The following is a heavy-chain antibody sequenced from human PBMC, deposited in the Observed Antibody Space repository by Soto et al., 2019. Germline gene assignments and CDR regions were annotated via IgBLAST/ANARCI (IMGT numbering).Heavy chain of an antibody. CDR3: ATHGWDL. CDR1: GFTFSRSD. J-gene: IGHJ5*02. V-gene: IGHV3-23*01. Sequence: EVQLLESGGGLVQPGGSLRLSCAASGFTFSRSDMSWVRQTPGKGPEWVSAINGGRAFYGDSVEGRFTVSRDNSKNTLYLQMNSLRVEDTAIYYCATHGWDLWGQGTLVTVSS. D-gene: IGHD6-19*01. CDR2: INGGRA.